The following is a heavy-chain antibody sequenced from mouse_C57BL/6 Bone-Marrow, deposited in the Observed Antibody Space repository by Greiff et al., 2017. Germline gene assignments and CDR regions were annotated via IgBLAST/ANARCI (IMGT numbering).Heavy chain of an antibody. CDR3: ARNWDY. CDR1: GYTFTSYG. Sequence: VQLQPSGAELARPGASVKLSCKASGYTFTSYGISWVKQRTGQGLEWIGEIYPRSGNTYYNEKFKGKATLTADKSSSTAYMELRSLTSEDSAVYFCARNWDYWGQGTTLTVSS. CDR2: IYPRSGNT. J-gene: IGHJ2*01. D-gene: IGHD4-1*01. V-gene: IGHV1-81*01.